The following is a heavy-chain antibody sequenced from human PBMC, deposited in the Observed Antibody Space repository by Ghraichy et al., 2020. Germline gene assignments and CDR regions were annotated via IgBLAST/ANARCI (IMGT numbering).Heavy chain of an antibody. D-gene: IGHD2-2*01. CDR2: IYYSGST. CDR1: GGSISSGGYY. V-gene: IGHV4-31*03. Sequence: SETRSLTCTVSGGSISSGGYYWSWIRQHPGKGLEWIGYIYYSGSTYYNPSLKSRVTISVDTSKNQFSLKLSSVTAADTAVYYCVRGAFCSSTSCYFWFDPWGQGTLVTVSS. J-gene: IGHJ5*02. CDR3: VRGAFCSSTSCYFWFDP.